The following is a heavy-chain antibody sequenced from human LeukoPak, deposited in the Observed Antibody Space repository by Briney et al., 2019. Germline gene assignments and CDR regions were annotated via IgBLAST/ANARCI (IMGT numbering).Heavy chain of an antibody. CDR3: AREYSGANTMIVDY. Sequence: SVKVSCKASGGTFSSYAISWVRQAPGQGLEWMGGIIPIFGTANYAQKFQGRVTITADESTSTAYMELSSLRSEDTAVYYCAREYSGANTMIVDYWGQRTLVTVSS. V-gene: IGHV1-69*01. D-gene: IGHD1-26*01. J-gene: IGHJ4*02. CDR2: IIPIFGTA. CDR1: GGTFSSYA.